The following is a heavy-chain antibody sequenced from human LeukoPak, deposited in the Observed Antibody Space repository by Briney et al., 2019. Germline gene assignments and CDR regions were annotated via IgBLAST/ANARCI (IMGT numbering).Heavy chain of an antibody. CDR2: IWYDGSNK. V-gene: IGHV3-33*06. J-gene: IGHJ3*02. CDR1: GFTFSSYG. Sequence: GGSLRLSCAASGFTFSSYGMHWVRQATGKGVEWVAVIWYDGSNKYSADSVKGRFTIFRDNSKNTLDLQMNSLIAEDTAVYYCAKESQWELRGKAFHIWGQGRMVGDCS. CDR3: AKESQWELRGKAFHI. D-gene: IGHD1-26*01.